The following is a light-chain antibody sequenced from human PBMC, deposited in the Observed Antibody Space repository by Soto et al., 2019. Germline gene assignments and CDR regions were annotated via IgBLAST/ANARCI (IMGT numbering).Light chain of an antibody. CDR3: SSYTSSNSYV. CDR1: SSDVGGYSY. V-gene: IGLV2-14*01. J-gene: IGLJ1*01. Sequence: QSALAQPASVSGSPGQSITISCTGTSSDVGGYSYVSWYQQYPGKAPKLMIYEVSNRPAGVSNRFSGSKSVNTASLTISGLQAEDEADYYCSSYTSSNSYVFGTGTKVTV. CDR2: EVS.